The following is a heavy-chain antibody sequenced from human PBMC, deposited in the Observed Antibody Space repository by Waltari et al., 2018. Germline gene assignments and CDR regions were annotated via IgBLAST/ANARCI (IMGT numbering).Heavy chain of an antibody. Sequence: VQLVESGGGVDQPGRHLRLSCAASGVSFSRFAMHWVRRSPGKGLDWVAVVGFDGRNKFYAESGKGRFTSSRDNSKNTLYLQMESLRAEDTAIYYCAKDVEGELYYFDNWGQGTLVTVSS. CDR3: AKDVEGELYYFDN. V-gene: IGHV3-30*18. CDR1: GVSFSRFA. D-gene: IGHD3-16*01. J-gene: IGHJ4*02. CDR2: VGFDGRNK.